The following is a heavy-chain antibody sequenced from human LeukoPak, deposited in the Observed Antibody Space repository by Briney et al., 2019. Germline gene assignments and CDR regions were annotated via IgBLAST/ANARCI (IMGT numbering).Heavy chain of an antibody. CDR3: ARVDNGGFTWSLYYFDY. CDR1: GYSFISYG. D-gene: IGHD1-14*01. V-gene: IGHV1-18*01. CDR2: ISPYNGNT. Sequence: ASVKVSCKASGYSFISYGLYWVRQAPGQGLEWMGWISPYNGNTNYAQNLQGRVTMTTDTSTSTAYMEPRSLRSDDTAVYYCARVDNGGFTWSLYYFDYWGQGTLVTASS. J-gene: IGHJ4*02.